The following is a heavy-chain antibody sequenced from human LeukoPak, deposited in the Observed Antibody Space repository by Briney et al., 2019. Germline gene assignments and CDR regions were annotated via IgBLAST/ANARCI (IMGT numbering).Heavy chain of an antibody. V-gene: IGHV3-64*02. Sequence: GGSLRLSCAASGFTFSSYAMHWVRQAPGKGLEYVSAISSNGGSTYYADSVKGRFTISRDNSKNTLYLQMGSLRAEDMAVYYCARGYCSSTSCPMDDWGQGALVTVSS. CDR1: GFTFSSYA. CDR2: ISSNGGST. CDR3: ARGYCSSTSCPMDD. J-gene: IGHJ4*02. D-gene: IGHD2-2*01.